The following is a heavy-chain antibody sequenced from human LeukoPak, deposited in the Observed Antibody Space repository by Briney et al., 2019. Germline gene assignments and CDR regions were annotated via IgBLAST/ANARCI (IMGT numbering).Heavy chain of an antibody. V-gene: IGHV3-30-3*01. CDR1: EFTVSSYA. CDR3: ARDLNWGDSSL. D-gene: IGHD7-27*01. Sequence: GRSLRLSCAASEFTVSSYAMHWVRQAPGNRLQWVAVISYDGSNKYYADSVKGRFTISRDNSKNTLYLQMNSLRAEDTAVYYCARDLNWGDSSLWGQGTLVTVSS. CDR2: ISYDGSNK. J-gene: IGHJ4*02.